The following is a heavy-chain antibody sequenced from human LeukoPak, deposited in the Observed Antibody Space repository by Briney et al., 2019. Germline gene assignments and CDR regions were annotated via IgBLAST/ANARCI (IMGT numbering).Heavy chain of an antibody. D-gene: IGHD6-13*01. V-gene: IGHV4-34*01. J-gene: IGHJ5*02. CDR1: GGSINSYY. CDR3: ARCHSSSWYGWFDP. CDR2: INHSGST. Sequence: SETLSLTCTVSGGSINSYYWSWIRQPPGKGLEWIGEINHSGSTNYNPSLKSRVTISVDTSKNQFSLKLSSVTAADTAVYYCARCHSSSWYGWFDPWGQGTLVTVSS.